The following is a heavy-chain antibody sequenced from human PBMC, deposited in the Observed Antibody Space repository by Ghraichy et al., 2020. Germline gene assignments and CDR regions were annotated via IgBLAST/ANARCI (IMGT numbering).Heavy chain of an antibody. V-gene: IGHV3-30-3*01. D-gene: IGHD3-3*01. CDR3: ARDSYDFWSGYYMGYYEMDV. Sequence: GESLNISCAASGFTFSSYAMHWVRQAPGKGLEWVAVISYDGSNKYYADSVKGRLTITRDNSKNTLYLQMNRLRAEDTAVYYCARDSYDFWSGYYMGYYEMDVWGQGTTVTVSS. J-gene: IGHJ6*02. CDR2: ISYDGSNK. CDR1: GFTFSSYA.